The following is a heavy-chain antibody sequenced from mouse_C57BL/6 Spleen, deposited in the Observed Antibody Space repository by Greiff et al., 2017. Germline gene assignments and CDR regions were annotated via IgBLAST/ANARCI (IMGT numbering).Heavy chain of an antibody. Sequence: VQLQQSGPELVKPGASVKISCKASGYAFSSSWMNWVKQRPGKGLEWIGRIYPGDGDTNYNGKFKGKATLTADKSSSTAYMQLSSLTSEDSAVYFCARGSMVTTVMDYWGQGTSVTVSS. J-gene: IGHJ4*01. V-gene: IGHV1-82*01. CDR1: GYAFSSSW. D-gene: IGHD2-2*01. CDR3: ARGSMVTTVMDY. CDR2: IYPGDGDT.